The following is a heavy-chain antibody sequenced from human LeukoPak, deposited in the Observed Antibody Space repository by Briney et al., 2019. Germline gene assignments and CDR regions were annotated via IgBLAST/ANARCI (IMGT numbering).Heavy chain of an antibody. CDR1: GFTFSSYA. J-gene: IGHJ4*02. CDR2: ISYDGSNK. D-gene: IGHD1-26*01. V-gene: IGHV3-30-3*01. CDR3: AKVGGSYYLNYFDY. Sequence: GRSLRLSCAASGFTFSSYAMHWVRQAPGKGLEWVAVISYDGSNKYYADSVKGRFTISRDNSKNTLYLQMNSLRAEDTAVYYCAKVGGSYYLNYFDYWGQGTLVTVSS.